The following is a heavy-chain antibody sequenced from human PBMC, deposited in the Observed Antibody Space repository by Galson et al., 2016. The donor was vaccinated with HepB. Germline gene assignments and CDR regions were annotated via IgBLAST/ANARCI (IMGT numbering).Heavy chain of an antibody. CDR1: GASISSGVHY. D-gene: IGHD2/OR15-2a*01. J-gene: IGHJ4*02. CDR2: IYTIDTT. Sequence: TLSLTCTVSGASISSGVHYWSWIRQPAGKGLEWIGRIYTIDTTTYNPSLESRVTMSVDTSKNQLSLRLTSVTAADTAVYYCARGIVHFDYWGQGARVTVSS. CDR3: ARGIVHFDY. V-gene: IGHV4-61*02.